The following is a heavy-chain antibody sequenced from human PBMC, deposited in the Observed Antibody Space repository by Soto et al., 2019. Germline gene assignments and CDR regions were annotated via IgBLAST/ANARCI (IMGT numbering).Heavy chain of an antibody. V-gene: IGHV5-51*01. CDR3: AILRRGDYYDSSGLGAFDI. CDR2: IYPGDSDT. Sequence: GEALKISCKGSGYSVTSYWIGWVRQMPGKSLEWVGIIYPGDSDTRYSPSFQGQVTISADKSISTAYLPWSSLKASDPAMYFWAILRRGDYYDSSGLGAFDIGGKGKRVTVPS. CDR1: GYSVTSYW. D-gene: IGHD3-22*01. J-gene: IGHJ3*02.